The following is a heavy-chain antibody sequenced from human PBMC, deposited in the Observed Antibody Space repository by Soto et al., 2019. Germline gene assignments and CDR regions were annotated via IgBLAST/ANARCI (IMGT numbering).Heavy chain of an antibody. CDR1: GYSFTNYW. V-gene: IGHV5-51*01. J-gene: IGHJ1*01. Sequence: GASLKVSCKASGYSFTNYWIAWVRQMPGKGLEWMGIIYPGDSNTRYSPSFQGQVTISADKSINTAYLQWSSLKVSDTAMYYCAKIATDSLSVHSGLEYCQQGARVP. CDR2: IYPGDSNT. D-gene: IGHD1-1*01. CDR3: AKIATDSLSVHSGLEYCQ.